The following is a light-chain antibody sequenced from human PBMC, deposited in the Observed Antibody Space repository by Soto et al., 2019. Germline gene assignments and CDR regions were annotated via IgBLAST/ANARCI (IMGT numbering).Light chain of an antibody. CDR2: DVS. Sequence: QSALTQPRSVSGSPGQSVTISCTGSSRDVGGYNYVYWYQQRPGKAPKPMLYDVSKRPSGVPDRFSGSKSGNTASLTISGLQAEDEADYYCCSHAGTYVVFGGGTQLTVL. V-gene: IGLV2-11*01. J-gene: IGLJ2*01. CDR3: CSHAGTYVV. CDR1: SRDVGGYNY.